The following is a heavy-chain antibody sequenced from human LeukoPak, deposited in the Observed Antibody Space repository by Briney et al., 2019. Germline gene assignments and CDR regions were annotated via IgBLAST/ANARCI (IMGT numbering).Heavy chain of an antibody. D-gene: IGHD3-10*01. Sequence: ASVKVSCKASGYTFTSYGISWMRQAPGQGLEWMGWISAYNGNTNYAQKLQGRVTMTTDTSTSTAYMELRSLRSDDTAVYYCARNVATMVRGVIIRTVYFDYWGQGTLVTVSS. CDR1: GYTFTSYG. CDR2: ISAYNGNT. CDR3: ARNVATMVRGVIIRTVYFDY. V-gene: IGHV1-18*01. J-gene: IGHJ4*02.